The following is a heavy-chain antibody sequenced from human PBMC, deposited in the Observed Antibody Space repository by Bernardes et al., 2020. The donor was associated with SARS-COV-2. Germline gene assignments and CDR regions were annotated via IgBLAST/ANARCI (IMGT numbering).Heavy chain of an antibody. CDR1: GYTYTNYG. D-gene: IGHD2-15*01. J-gene: IGHJ4*02. Sequence: ASVKVSCKASGYTYTNYGIAWVRPAPGHGLEWLGWIRGYNGNTNYARHLQDRISITTDLSTNTAFMELRRLRSDDTAVYYCARVEGFCSGGTCFSLFYFDHWGQGTLVSVSS. CDR2: IRGYNGNT. V-gene: IGHV1-18*04. CDR3: ARVEGFCSGGTCFSLFYFDH.